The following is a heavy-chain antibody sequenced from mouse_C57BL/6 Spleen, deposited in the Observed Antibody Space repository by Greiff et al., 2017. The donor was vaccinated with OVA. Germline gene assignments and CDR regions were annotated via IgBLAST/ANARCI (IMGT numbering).Heavy chain of an antibody. CDR1: GYTFTDYY. D-gene: IGHD1-1*01. V-gene: IGHV1-19*01. CDR3: ARNRNYGSHWYFDV. J-gene: IGHJ1*03. Sequence: VQLQQSGPVLVKPGASVKMSCKASGYTFTDYYMNWVKQSHGKSLEWIGVINPYNGGTSYNQKMKGKATLTVDKSSSTAYMELNSLTSEDSAVYYCARNRNYGSHWYFDVWGTGTTVTVSS. CDR2: INPYNGGT.